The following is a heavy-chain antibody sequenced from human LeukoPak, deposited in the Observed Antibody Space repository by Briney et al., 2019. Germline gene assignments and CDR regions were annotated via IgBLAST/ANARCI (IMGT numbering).Heavy chain of an antibody. V-gene: IGHV1-46*01. CDR1: GYTFTSYY. D-gene: IGHD3-22*01. CDR3: ARDQSGYYYDSSGYQNQIDY. J-gene: IGHJ4*02. Sequence: GASVKVSCKASGYTFTSYYMHWVRQAPGQGLEWMGIINPSGGSTSYAQKFQGRVTMIRDTSTSTVYMELSSLRSEDTAVYYCARDQSGYYYDSSGYQNQIDYWGQGTLVTVSS. CDR2: INPSGGST.